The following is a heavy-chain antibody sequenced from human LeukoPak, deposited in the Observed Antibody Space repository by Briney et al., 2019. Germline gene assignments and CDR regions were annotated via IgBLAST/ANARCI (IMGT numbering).Heavy chain of an antibody. CDR1: GGSISSYY. CDR3: ARALAVAGRFYFDY. Sequence: SETLSLTCTVSGGSISSYYWSWIRQPPGKGLEWIGYIYYSGSTNYNPSLKSRVTVSVDTSKNQFSLKLSSVTAADTAVYYCARALAVAGRFYFDYWGQGTLVTVSS. J-gene: IGHJ4*02. V-gene: IGHV4-59*01. CDR2: IYYSGST. D-gene: IGHD6-19*01.